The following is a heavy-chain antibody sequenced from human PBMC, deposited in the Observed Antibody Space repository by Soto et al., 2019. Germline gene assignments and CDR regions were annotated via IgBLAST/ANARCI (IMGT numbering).Heavy chain of an antibody. D-gene: IGHD3-16*02. V-gene: IGHV4-31*03. J-gene: IGHJ4*02. CDR1: GGSISSGGYY. CDR2: IYYSGST. Sequence: SETLSLTCTVSGGSISSGGYYWSWIRQHPGKGLEWIGYIYYSGSTYYNPSLKSRVTISVDTSKNQFSLKLSSVTAADTAVYYCARAAYDYVWGSYRYSGYWGQATLVTVSS. CDR3: ARAAYDYVWGSYRYSGY.